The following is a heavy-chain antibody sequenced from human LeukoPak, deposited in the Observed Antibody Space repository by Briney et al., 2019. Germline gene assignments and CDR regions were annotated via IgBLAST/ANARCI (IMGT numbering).Heavy chain of an antibody. CDR3: AKARGAGAALDY. CDR2: ISYDGSNK. J-gene: IGHJ4*02. V-gene: IGHV3-30*18. Sequence: GGSLRLSCAASGFTFSSYGMHWVRQAPGKGLEWVAVISYDGSNKYYADSVKGRFTISRDNSKNTLYLQMNSLRAEDTAVYYCAKARGAGAALDYWGQGTLVTVSS. D-gene: IGHD1-14*01. CDR1: GFTFSSYG.